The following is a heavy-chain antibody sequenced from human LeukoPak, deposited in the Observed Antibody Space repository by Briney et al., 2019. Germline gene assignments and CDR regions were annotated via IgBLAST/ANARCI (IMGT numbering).Heavy chain of an antibody. Sequence: GGSLRLSCAASGFTFSSYAMNWVRQTPGKGLEWVSAISGSGGSTYYADSVKGRFTISRDNSKNTLYLQMNSLRAEDTAVYYCAKGAFGYSSPLYFQHWGQGTLVTVSS. V-gene: IGHV3-23*01. CDR3: AKGAFGYSSPLYFQH. CDR1: GFTFSSYA. CDR2: ISGSGGST. D-gene: IGHD2-15*01. J-gene: IGHJ1*01.